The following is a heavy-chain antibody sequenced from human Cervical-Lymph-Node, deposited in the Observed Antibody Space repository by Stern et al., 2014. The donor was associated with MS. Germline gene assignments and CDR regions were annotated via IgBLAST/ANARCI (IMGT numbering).Heavy chain of an antibody. J-gene: IGHJ5*02. V-gene: IGHV1-69*01. Sequence: VQLAQSGAEVTKPGPSVKVPCKASGGTFSKFPSSWVRQAPGQGLEWMGGIFPVFGTPTYAQEFRGRVTITADVSTSTVYMELSSLRSDDTAVYYCALSSETSDRWYSLGYDLWGQGTMVTVSS. D-gene: IGHD6-13*01. CDR3: ALSSETSDRWYSLGYDL. CDR1: GGTFSKFP. CDR2: IFPVFGTP.